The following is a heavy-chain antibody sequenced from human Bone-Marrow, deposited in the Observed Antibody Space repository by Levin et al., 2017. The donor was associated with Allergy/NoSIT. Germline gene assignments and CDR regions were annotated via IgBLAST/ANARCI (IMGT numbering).Heavy chain of an antibody. CDR3: TKDEVWAHGWPLDY. D-gene: IGHD6-19*01. J-gene: IGHJ4*02. CDR2: ITALGDSI. CDR1: GFAFDAYA. Sequence: GSLRLSCAASGFAFDAYAMSWVRQAPGKGLQWVSTITALGDSIFYADSVKGRFTISRDNANNMLYLQMNSLRADDTAVYYCTKDEVWAHGWPLDYWGQGTLVTVSS. V-gene: IGHV3-23*01.